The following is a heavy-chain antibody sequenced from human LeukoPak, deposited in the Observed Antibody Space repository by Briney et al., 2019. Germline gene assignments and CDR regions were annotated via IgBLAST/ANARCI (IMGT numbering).Heavy chain of an antibody. CDR2: IYTSGNT. CDR1: GGSISSYY. CDR3: ARAHSSGWYDY. V-gene: IGHV4-59*10. J-gene: IGHJ4*02. Sequence: SETLSLTCAVYGGSISSYYWSWIRQPAGKGLEWIGRIYTSGNTNYNPSLKSRVTMSVDTSKNQFSLKLSSVTAADTAVYYCARAHSSGWYDYWGQGTLVTVSS. D-gene: IGHD6-19*01.